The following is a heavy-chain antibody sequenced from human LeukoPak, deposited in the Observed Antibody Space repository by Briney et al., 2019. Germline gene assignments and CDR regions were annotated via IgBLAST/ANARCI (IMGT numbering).Heavy chain of an antibody. Sequence: GESLKISCKGSGYSFTSYWISWVRQMPGKGLEWMGRIDPSDSSTNYSPSFQGHVTISADKSVSTAYLQWSSLKASDTAMYYCARLIVGATWLDFWGQGTTVTVSS. CDR2: IDPSDSST. J-gene: IGHJ6*02. CDR3: ARLIVGATWLDF. D-gene: IGHD1-26*01. CDR1: GYSFTSYW. V-gene: IGHV5-10-1*01.